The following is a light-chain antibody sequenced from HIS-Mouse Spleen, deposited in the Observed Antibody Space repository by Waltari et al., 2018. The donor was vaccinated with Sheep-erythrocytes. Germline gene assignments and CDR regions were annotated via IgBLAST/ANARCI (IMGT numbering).Light chain of an antibody. CDR3: CSYAGSSTPWV. CDR2: EGS. CDR1: SSDVGSYNL. J-gene: IGLJ3*02. Sequence: QSALTQPASVSGSPGQSITISCTGTSSDVGSYNLFSWYQQHPGKAPKLMIYEGSKRHSGVSNRFSGSKSGNTASLTISGLQAEDEADYYCCSYAGSSTPWVFGGGTKLTVL. V-gene: IGLV2-23*01.